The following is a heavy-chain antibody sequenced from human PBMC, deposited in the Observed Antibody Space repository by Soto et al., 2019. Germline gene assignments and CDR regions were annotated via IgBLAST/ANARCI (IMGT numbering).Heavy chain of an antibody. J-gene: IGHJ5*02. V-gene: IGHV4-31*03. Sequence: QVQLQESGPGLVKPLQTLSLTCTVSGGSISSGGYYWSWIRQHPGKGLEWIGYIYYSGSTYYNPSLKIRVTISVPTSKNQFSLKLSSVTAADTAVYYCAREPMHDYGDPLGWFDPWCQGTLVTVSS. CDR3: AREPMHDYGDPLGWFDP. CDR1: GGSISSGGYY. CDR2: IYYSGST. D-gene: IGHD4-17*01.